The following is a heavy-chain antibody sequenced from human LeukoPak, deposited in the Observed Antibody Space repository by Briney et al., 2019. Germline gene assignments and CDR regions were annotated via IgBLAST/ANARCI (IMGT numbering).Heavy chain of an antibody. CDR1: GFTFSNYA. CDR3: AKRMEGGCHDY. D-gene: IGHD2-15*01. Sequence: PGGSLRLSCAASGFTFSNYAMSWIRQAPGKGLEWVSAISSSGATYYTDSVKGRFTISRDISKSTLYLQMNSLEAEDTAVYYCAKRMEGGCHDYWGQGTLVTVSS. J-gene: IGHJ4*02. CDR2: ISSSGAT. V-gene: IGHV3-23*01.